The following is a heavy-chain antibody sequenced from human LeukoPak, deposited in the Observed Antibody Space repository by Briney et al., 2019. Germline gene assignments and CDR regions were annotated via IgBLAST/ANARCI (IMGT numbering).Heavy chain of an antibody. CDR3: ARIPFLEWLFPRTEYYFDY. D-gene: IGHD3-3*02. V-gene: IGHV5-51*01. Sequence: GESLKISCKGSGYSFASYWIGWVRQMPGKGLEWMGIIYPGDSDTRYSPSFQGQVTISADKSISTAYLQWSSLKASDTAMHYCARIPFLEWLFPRTEYYFDYWGQGTLVTVSS. CDR2: IYPGDSDT. J-gene: IGHJ4*02. CDR1: GYSFASYW.